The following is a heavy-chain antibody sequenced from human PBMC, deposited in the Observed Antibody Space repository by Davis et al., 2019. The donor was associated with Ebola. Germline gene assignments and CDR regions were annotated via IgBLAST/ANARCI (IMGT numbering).Heavy chain of an antibody. J-gene: IGHJ6*02. Sequence: PGGSLRLSCAASGFTFSSYGMHWVRQAPGKGLEWVAVIWYDGSNKYYAESVKGRFTISRDNSKNTLYVQMNSLRAEDTAVYYCARATWDYYYYGMDVWGQGTTVTVSS. CDR1: GFTFSSYG. CDR2: IWYDGSNK. D-gene: IGHD7-27*01. V-gene: IGHV3-33*01. CDR3: ARATWDYYYYGMDV.